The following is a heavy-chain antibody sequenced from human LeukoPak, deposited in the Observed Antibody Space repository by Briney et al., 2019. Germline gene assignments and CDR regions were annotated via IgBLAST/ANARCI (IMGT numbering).Heavy chain of an antibody. D-gene: IGHD3-22*01. J-gene: IGHJ5*02. CDR3: ARQRDTMIVVVIGGSWFDP. Sequence: SETLSLTCTVSGGSISSSSYYWGWIRQPPGKGLEWIGSIYYSGSTYYNPSLKSRVTISVDTSKNQFSLKLSSVTVADTAVYYCARQRDTMIVVVIGGSWFDPWGQGTLVTVSS. V-gene: IGHV4-39*01. CDR1: GGSISSSSYY. CDR2: IYYSGST.